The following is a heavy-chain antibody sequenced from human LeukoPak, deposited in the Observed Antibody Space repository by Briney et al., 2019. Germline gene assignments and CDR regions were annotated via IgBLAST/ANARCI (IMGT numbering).Heavy chain of an antibody. D-gene: IGHD4-11*01. Sequence: GGSLRLSCAASGFTFSSYDMHWVRRATGKGLEWVSAIGTAGDTYYPGSVKGRFTISRENAKNSLYLQMNSLRAGDTAVYYCARGTTGWYFDLWGRGTLVTVSS. J-gene: IGHJ2*01. CDR2: IGTAGDT. CDR1: GFTFSSYD. V-gene: IGHV3-13*01. CDR3: ARGTTGWYFDL.